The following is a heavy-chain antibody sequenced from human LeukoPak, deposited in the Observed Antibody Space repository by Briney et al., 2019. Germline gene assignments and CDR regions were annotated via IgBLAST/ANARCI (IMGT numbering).Heavy chain of an antibody. CDR2: INHSGST. J-gene: IGHJ4*02. CDR3: ARGRGYCSSTSCYWARGFDY. CDR1: GGSFSGYY. D-gene: IGHD2-2*01. Sequence: SETLSLTCAVYGGSFSGYYWSWIRQPPGKGLEWIGEINHSGSTNYNPSLKSRVTISVDTSKNQFSLKLSSVTAADTAVYYSARGRGYCSSTSCYWARGFDYWGQGTLVTVSS. V-gene: IGHV4-34*01.